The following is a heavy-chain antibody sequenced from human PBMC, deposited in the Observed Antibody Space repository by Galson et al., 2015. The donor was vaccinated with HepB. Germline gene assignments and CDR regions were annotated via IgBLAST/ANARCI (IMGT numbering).Heavy chain of an antibody. D-gene: IGHD3-16*02. Sequence: CAISGDRVSSNSVAWNWIRQSPSRGLEGLGRTYYRSKWKNEYAQSVKSRIIIDADTSRNQVSLHLDSVTPEDTAVYYCARNSFNWFDPWGQGTLVTVSS. V-gene: IGHV6-1*01. J-gene: IGHJ5*02. CDR3: ARNSFNWFDP. CDR1: GDRVSSNSVA. CDR2: TYYRSKWKN.